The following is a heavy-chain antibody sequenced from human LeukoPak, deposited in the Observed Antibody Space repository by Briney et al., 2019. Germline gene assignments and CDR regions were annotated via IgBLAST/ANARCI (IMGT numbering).Heavy chain of an antibody. V-gene: IGHV1-69*05. CDR2: IIPIFGTA. D-gene: IGHD3-9*01. J-gene: IGHJ4*02. CDR1: GGTFSSYA. Sequence: ASVKVSCKASGGTFSSYAISWVRQAPGQGLEWMGGIIPIFGTANYAQKFQGRVTITTDESTSTAYMELSSLRSEDTAVYYCARIPTYYDILTGYEWGQGTLVTVSS. CDR3: ARIPTYYDILTGYE.